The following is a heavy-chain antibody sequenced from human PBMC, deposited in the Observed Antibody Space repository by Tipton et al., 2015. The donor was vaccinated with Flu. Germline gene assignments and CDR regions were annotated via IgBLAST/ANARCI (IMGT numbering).Heavy chain of an antibody. CDR3: ARTPGMVATLLYYYPYYGMDV. J-gene: IGHJ6*02. D-gene: IGHD5-12*01. V-gene: IGHV1-18*01. CDR1: GYTFTSYG. Sequence: QLVQSGAEVKKPGASVKVSCKASGYTFTSYGISWVRQAPGQGLEWMGWISAYNGNTNYAQKLQGRVTMTTDTSTSTAYMELRSLRSDDTAVYYCARTPGMVATLLYYYPYYGMDVWGQGTTVTVSS. CDR2: ISAYNGNT.